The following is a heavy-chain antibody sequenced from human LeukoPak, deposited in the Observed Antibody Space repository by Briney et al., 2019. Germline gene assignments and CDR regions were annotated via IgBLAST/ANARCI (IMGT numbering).Heavy chain of an antibody. J-gene: IGHJ4*02. V-gene: IGHV3-48*03. Sequence: GGSLRLSCAASGFTFRSYEMNWVRQAPGKGLEWVSYITSSGSTIYYADSVKGRFTISRDNAKDSLYLQMNSLRAEDTAVYYCARDNDCSGGTCFDYRGQGTLVTVSS. CDR2: ITSSGSTI. D-gene: IGHD2-15*01. CDR3: ARDNDCSGGTCFDY. CDR1: GFTFRSYE.